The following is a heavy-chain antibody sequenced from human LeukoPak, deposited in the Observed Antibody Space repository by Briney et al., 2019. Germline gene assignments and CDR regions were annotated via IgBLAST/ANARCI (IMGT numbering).Heavy chain of an antibody. CDR1: GGSISSGGYY. Sequence: PSETLSLTCTVSGGSISSGGYYWSWIRQPPGKGLEWIGYIYHSGSTYYNPSLESRVTMSVDTSKNQFSLYLSSVTAADTAIYYCARSIVGYDWNFDQWGQGILVTVSS. V-gene: IGHV4-30-2*01. D-gene: IGHD1-26*01. CDR3: ARSIVGYDWNFDQ. CDR2: IYHSGST. J-gene: IGHJ4*02.